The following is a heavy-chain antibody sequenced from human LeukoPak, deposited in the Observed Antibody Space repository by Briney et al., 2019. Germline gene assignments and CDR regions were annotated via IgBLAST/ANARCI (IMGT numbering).Heavy chain of an antibody. CDR1: GYTFTSYA. V-gene: IGHV1-3*01. CDR2: INAGNGNT. D-gene: IGHD3-10*01. Sequence: ASVKVSCKASGYTFTSYAMHWVRQAPGQRLEWMGWINAGNGNTKYSQKFQGRVTITRDTSASTAYMELSSLRSEDTAVYYCARGGYYGSVSYYNVGYYGMDVWGKGTTVTVSS. J-gene: IGHJ6*04. CDR3: ARGGYYGSVSYYNVGYYGMDV.